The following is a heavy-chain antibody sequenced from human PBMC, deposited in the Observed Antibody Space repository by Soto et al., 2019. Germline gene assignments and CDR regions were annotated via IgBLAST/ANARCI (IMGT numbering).Heavy chain of an antibody. CDR2: VFYSGAT. Sequence: QVQLKESGPGLVKPSETLSLTCNVSGGPIKTGDYYWNWIRQPPGKGLEWIGYVFYSGATNYSPSLKSRAAISMDTSKNQFSLSLTSVTAEDTAVYYCARAGFSYGHLLFWGQGIRVTVST. V-gene: IGHV4-30-4*01. J-gene: IGHJ4*02. D-gene: IGHD3-10*01. CDR1: GGPIKTGDYY. CDR3: ARAGFSYGHLLF.